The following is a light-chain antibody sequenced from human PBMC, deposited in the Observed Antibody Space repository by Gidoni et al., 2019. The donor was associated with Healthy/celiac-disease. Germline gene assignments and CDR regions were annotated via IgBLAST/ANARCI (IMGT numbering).Light chain of an antibody. CDR1: QSVLYSSNNKNY. V-gene: IGKV4-1*01. CDR3: QQYYRTPLT. CDR2: WAS. Sequence: DHVITQTPESLAVSLGERAPINCKPSQSVLYSSNNKNYLAWYQQKPEQPPKLLIYWASTRESGVPGRFSGSGSRTDFTLTISSLQAEDVAVYYCQQYYRTPLTFGQGTRLEIK. J-gene: IGKJ5*01.